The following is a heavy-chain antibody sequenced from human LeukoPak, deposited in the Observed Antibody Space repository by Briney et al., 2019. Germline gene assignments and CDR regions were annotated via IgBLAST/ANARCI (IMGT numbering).Heavy chain of an antibody. Sequence: GGSLRLSCAASGFTFSSCGMHWVRQAPGKGLEGVAFIPYDGSDKYYADSVKGRFTISRDNSKNTLYLQMNSLRVDDTAVYYCAKDRSPSNWNYYFDSWGQGTLVTVSS. CDR2: IPYDGSDK. V-gene: IGHV3-30*02. D-gene: IGHD1-7*01. CDR3: AKDRSPSNWNYYFDS. J-gene: IGHJ4*02. CDR1: GFTFSSCG.